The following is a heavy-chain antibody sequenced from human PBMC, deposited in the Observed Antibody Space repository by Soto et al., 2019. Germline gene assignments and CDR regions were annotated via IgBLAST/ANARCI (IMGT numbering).Heavy chain of an antibody. D-gene: IGHD3-10*01. J-gene: IGHJ4*02. CDR1: GYTFTGYY. CDR2: INPNSGGT. CDR3: AREKTYYKNSFDY. Sequence: ASVKVSCKASGYTFTGYYMHWVRQAPGQGLEWMGWINPNSGGTNYAQKFQGWVTMTRDTSISTAYMELSRLRSDDTAVYYCAREKTYYKNSFDYWGQGTPVTVSS. V-gene: IGHV1-2*04.